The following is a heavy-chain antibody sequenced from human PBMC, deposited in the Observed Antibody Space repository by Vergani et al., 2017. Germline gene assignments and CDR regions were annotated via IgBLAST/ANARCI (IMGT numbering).Heavy chain of an antibody. J-gene: IGHJ4*02. V-gene: IGHV4-38-2*01. D-gene: IGHD3-10*01. CDR2: VHRNGNT. CDR1: GYSVGSGYY. CDR3: SRQNPYGSAHVDF. Sequence: QVDLQESGPGLVKSSETLSLNCAVSGYSVGSGYYWGWIRQPPGRGLEWIGCVHRNGNTYYTSSLRSRATISRATSKNQFALRLTSVTAADTAVYYCSRQNPYGSAHVDFWGRGVLVTVSA.